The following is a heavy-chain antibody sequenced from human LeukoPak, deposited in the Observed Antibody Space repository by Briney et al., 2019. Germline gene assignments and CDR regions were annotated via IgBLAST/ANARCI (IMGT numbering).Heavy chain of an antibody. Sequence: PGGSLRLSRAASGFTFSSYWMSWVRQAPGKGLEWVSAISGSGGSTYYADSVKGRFTISRDNSKNTLYLQMNSLRAEDTAVYYCAKGSFIEYGVVTPYFDYWGQGTLVTVSS. V-gene: IGHV3-23*01. CDR3: AKGSFIEYGVVTPYFDY. D-gene: IGHD3-3*01. CDR1: GFTFSSYW. J-gene: IGHJ4*02. CDR2: ISGSGGST.